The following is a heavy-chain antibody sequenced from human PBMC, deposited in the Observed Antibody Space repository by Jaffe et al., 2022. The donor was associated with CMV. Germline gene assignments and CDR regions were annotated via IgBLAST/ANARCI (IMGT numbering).Heavy chain of an antibody. D-gene: IGHD3-16*02. CDR2: INHSGST. V-gene: IGHV4-34*01. Sequence: QVQLQQWGAGLLKPSETLSLTCAVYGGSFSGYYWSWIRQPPGKGLEWIGEINHSGSTNYNPSLKSRVTISVDTSKNQFSLKLSSVTAADTAVYYCARGGDYVWGSYRLYYFDYWGQGTLVTVSS. CDR1: GGSFSGYY. CDR3: ARGGDYVWGSYRLYYFDY. J-gene: IGHJ4*02.